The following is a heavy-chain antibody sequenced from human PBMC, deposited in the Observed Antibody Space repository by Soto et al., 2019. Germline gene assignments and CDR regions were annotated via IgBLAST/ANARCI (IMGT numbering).Heavy chain of an antibody. D-gene: IGHD5-18*01. CDR3: EIESTARVSHMLDM. J-gene: IGHJ3*02. Sequence: QVQLVQSGGGVVQPGRSLRLSCAASGFIFSNYGMHWVRQAPGKGLVWVAVISHNGKVQYYADSVKGRFTISRDNSKNTRYLQMNSLVADDTAAYYCEIESTARVSHMLDMWGQGTMVTVSS. CDR2: ISHNGKVQ. CDR1: GFIFSNYG. V-gene: IGHV3-30*03.